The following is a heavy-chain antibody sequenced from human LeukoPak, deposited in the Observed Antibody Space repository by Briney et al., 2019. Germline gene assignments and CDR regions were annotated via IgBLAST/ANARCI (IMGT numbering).Heavy chain of an antibody. CDR2: IKQDGSEK. J-gene: IGHJ6*03. V-gene: IGHV3-7*01. Sequence: GGSLRLSCAASGFTFSSYWMSWVRQAPGKGLEWVANIKQDGSEKYYVDSVKGRFTISRDNAKNSLYLQMNSLRAEDTAVYYCATTPGYFYYYVDVWGKGTTVTVSS. CDR3: ATTPGYFYYYVDV. CDR1: GFTFSSYW.